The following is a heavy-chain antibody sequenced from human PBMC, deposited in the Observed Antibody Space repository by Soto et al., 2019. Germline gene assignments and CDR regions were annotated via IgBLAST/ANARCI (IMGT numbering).Heavy chain of an antibody. D-gene: IGHD3-22*01. V-gene: IGHV3-21*01. CDR2: ITSSSSYI. CDR3: VRARSTDSRPDY. Sequence: GGCLKLCCAASRVSFRLYSMIWVRQAPGKGLEWVASITSSSSYIYYEDSLKGRFTISRDNAKNSLFLQLDSLRAEDTAVYFCVRARSTDSRPDYWGQGTLVTVSS. J-gene: IGHJ4*02. CDR1: RVSFRLYS.